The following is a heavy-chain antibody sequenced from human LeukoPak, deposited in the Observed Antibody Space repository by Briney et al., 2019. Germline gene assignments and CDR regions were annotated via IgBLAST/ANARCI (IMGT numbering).Heavy chain of an antibody. CDR1: GASFSSSTYY. CDR2: IYYSGST. Sequence: SETLSLTCTVSGASFSSSTYYWGWIRQPPGKGLEWIGSIYYSGSTYYNPSLKSRVTMSVDTSKNQFSLKLSSVAAADTAVYYCARHAGGISATGTRPFDYWGQGTLVTVSS. V-gene: IGHV4-39*01. J-gene: IGHJ4*02. D-gene: IGHD6-13*01. CDR3: ARHAGGISATGTRPFDY.